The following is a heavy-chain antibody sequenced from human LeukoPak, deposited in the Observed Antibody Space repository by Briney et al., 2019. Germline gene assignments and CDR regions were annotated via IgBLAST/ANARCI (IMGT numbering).Heavy chain of an antibody. CDR3: ARVVMGAKDAFDI. CDR2: MNPNSGNT. Sequence: SVKVSCXASGYTFTSYDINWVRQATGQGLEWMGWMNPNSGNTGYAQKFQGRVTITRNTSISTAYMELRSLRSEDTAVYYCARVVMGAKDAFDIWGQGTMVTVSS. D-gene: IGHD1-26*01. CDR1: GYTFTSYD. J-gene: IGHJ3*02. V-gene: IGHV1-8*03.